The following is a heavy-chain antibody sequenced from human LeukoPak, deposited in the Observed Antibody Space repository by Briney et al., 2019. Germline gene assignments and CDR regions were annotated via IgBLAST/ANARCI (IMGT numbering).Heavy chain of an antibody. CDR2: INPNSGGT. CDR1: GYTFTGYY. D-gene: IGHD2-8*01. J-gene: IGHJ4*02. CDR3: ARESGNVYYYEC. V-gene: IGHV1-2*02. Sequence: GASVKVSCKASGYTFTGYYMHWVRQAPGRGLEWMGWINPNSGGTNYAQKFQGRVTMTRDTSISTAYMELSRLRSDDTAVYYCARESGNVYYYECWGQGTLDTVSS.